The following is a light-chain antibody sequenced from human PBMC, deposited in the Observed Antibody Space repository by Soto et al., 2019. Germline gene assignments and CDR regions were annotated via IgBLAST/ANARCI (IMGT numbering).Light chain of an antibody. J-gene: IGKJ5*01. Sequence: EIVLTQSPGTLSLSPGERATLSCRASQSVSSSYLAWYQQKPGQAPSLLIYGASRRATGIPDRFSGSGSGTDGTITISRLEPEDVEVYDGQQYDSSPITFGQGTRLEIK. CDR2: GAS. V-gene: IGKV3-20*01. CDR1: QSVSSSY. CDR3: QQYDSSPIT.